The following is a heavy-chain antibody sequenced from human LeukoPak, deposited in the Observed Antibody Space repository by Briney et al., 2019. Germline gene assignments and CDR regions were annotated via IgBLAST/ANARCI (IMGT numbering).Heavy chain of an antibody. D-gene: IGHD3-10*01. CDR1: GVTFSNFA. V-gene: IGHV3-23*01. Sequence: GGSLRLSCAASGVTFSNFAMSWVRQVPGKGLEWVSAISDNGGRTYYVDSVRDRFTISRDNSKNTLYLQMNSLRAEDTAVYYCAKSYSYGSGSYFKTFDYWGQGTLVTVSS. CDR3: AKSYSYGSGSYFKTFDY. J-gene: IGHJ4*02. CDR2: ISDNGGRT.